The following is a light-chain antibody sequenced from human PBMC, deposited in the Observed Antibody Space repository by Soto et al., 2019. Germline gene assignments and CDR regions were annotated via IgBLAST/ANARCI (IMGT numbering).Light chain of an antibody. V-gene: IGKV4-1*01. CDR3: HQFNTAPQT. CDR1: QSILDRSNSKNY. Sequence: DIVLTKAADSLAVSLGERATISCKSSQSILDRSNSKNYFAWYQQKPGQPPKMLIYWASTRESGVPDRFSGSGSGTDFTLTFSGLQSEDVAVYYCHQFNTAPQTFGQGTTVEIK. J-gene: IGKJ1*01. CDR2: WAS.